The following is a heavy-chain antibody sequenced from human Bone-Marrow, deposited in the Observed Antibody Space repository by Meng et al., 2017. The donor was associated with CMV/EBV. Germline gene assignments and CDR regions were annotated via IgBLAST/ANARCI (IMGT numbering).Heavy chain of an antibody. D-gene: IGHD6-19*01. Sequence: SVKVSCKASGYTFTGYYMHWVRQAPGQGLEWMGGIIPILGIANYAQKFQGRVTITADKSTSTAYMELSSLRSEDTAVYYCARSRGDGSGLYYYYGMDVWGQGTTVTVSS. CDR3: ARSRGDGSGLYYYYGMDV. V-gene: IGHV1-69*10. J-gene: IGHJ6*02. CDR2: IIPILGIA. CDR1: GYTFTGYY.